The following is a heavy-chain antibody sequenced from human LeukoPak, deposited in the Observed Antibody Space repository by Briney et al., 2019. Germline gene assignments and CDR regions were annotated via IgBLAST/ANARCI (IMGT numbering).Heavy chain of an antibody. CDR3: ARDRGGSYSDN. J-gene: IGHJ4*02. Sequence: GASVKVSCKASGYTFTGYYMHWVRQAPGQGLEWMGRISPNNGGTNYAQKFPGRVTMTRDTSISTAYMELSRLRSDDTAVYSCARDRGGSYSDNWGQGTLVTVSS. CDR1: GYTFTGYY. V-gene: IGHV1-2*06. D-gene: IGHD1-26*01. CDR2: ISPNNGGT.